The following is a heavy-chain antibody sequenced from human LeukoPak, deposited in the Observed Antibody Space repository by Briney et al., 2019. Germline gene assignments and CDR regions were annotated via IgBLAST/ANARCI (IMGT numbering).Heavy chain of an antibody. V-gene: IGHV3-23*01. Sequence: PGGSLRLSCAASGFTFSEFAMSWVRQAPGKGLEWVSTMSGNMATIYYADSVKGRFTISRDNSKNTLYPQMNSLRAEDSAVYYCAKKSKIRGGDCYGLFDYWGQGILVTVSS. CDR2: MSGNMATI. CDR1: GFTFSEFA. D-gene: IGHD2-21*02. CDR3: AKKSKIRGGDCYGLFDY. J-gene: IGHJ4*02.